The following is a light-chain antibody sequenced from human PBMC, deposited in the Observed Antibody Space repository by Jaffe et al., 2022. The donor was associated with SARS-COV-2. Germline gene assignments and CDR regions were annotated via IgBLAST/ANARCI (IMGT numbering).Light chain of an antibody. CDR2: SAS. CDR1: QSIDTY. CDR3: QQSHTSPYT. V-gene: IGKV1-39*01. J-gene: IGKJ2*01. Sequence: IQMTQSPSSLSASVGDRVTITCRASQSIDTYLNWYQQKPGLAPKLLIYSASSLQKGVPSKFSASDSGTDFTLTINSLQPEDFATYYCQQSHTSPYTFGQGTRLDFK.